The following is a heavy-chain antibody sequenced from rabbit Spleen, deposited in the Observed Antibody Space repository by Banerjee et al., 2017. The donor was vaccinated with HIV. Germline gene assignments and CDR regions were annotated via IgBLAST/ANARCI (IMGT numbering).Heavy chain of an antibody. V-gene: IGHV1S43*01. Sequence: QEQLVESGGGLVQPGGSLKLSCTASGFSFSGSYYMYWVRQAPGKGLEWIACIYGGSSGNTYYASWVNGRFTISRSTSLNTVDLKMTSLTAADTATYFCTRLSVYSYGWPINLWGQGTLVTVS. J-gene: IGHJ3*01. CDR3: TRLSVYSYGWPINL. CDR1: GFSFSGSYY. CDR2: IYGGSSGNT. D-gene: IGHD6-1*01.